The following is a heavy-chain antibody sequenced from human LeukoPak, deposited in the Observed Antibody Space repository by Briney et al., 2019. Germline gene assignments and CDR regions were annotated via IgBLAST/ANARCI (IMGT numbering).Heavy chain of an antibody. CDR2: INPSGGST. J-gene: IGHJ5*02. V-gene: IGHV1-46*01. D-gene: IGHD1-26*01. Sequence: ASVKVSCKASGYTFTGYYMHWVRQAPGQGLEWMGIINPSGGSTSYAQKFQGRVTMTRDTSTSTVYMELSSLRSEDTAVYYCAREDEVGASDPWGQGTLVTVSS. CDR1: GYTFTGYY. CDR3: AREDEVGASDP.